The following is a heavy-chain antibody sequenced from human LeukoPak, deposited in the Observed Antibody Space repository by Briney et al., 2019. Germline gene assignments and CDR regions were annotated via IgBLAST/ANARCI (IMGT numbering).Heavy chain of an antibody. CDR1: GGSISSSTYY. V-gene: IGHV4-39*01. CDR3: ARGDCSGGSCYLFDY. J-gene: IGHJ4*02. Sequence: PSETLSLPCSVSGGSISSSTYYWGWIRQPPGKGLEWIGNIYNSGSTYYNPSLKSRVTISVDTSKNQFSLKLSSVTAADTAVYYCARGDCSGGSCYLFDYWGQGALVTVSS. CDR2: IYNSGST. D-gene: IGHD2-15*01.